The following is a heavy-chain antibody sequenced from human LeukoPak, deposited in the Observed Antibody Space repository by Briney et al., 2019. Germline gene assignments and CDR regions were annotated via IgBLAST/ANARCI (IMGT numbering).Heavy chain of an antibody. Sequence: PSETLSLTCTVSGGSISSYYWSWIRQPPGKGLEWIGYIYYSGSTNYNPSLKSRVTMSVDTSKNQFSLKLSSVTAADTAVYYCARVLGIGGDYYGMDVWGQGTTVTVSS. CDR2: IYYSGST. CDR3: ARVLGIGGDYYGMDV. J-gene: IGHJ6*02. V-gene: IGHV4-59*01. CDR1: GGSISSYY. D-gene: IGHD3-10*01.